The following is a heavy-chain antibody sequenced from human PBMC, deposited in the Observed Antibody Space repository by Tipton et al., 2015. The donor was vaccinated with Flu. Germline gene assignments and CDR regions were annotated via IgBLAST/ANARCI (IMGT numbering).Heavy chain of an antibody. CDR1: GFTFSRYI. CDR2: IGTTGTNI. V-gene: IGHV3-21*01. J-gene: IGHJ5*02. Sequence: SLRLSCAASGFTFSRYIMNWVRQAPGKGLEWVSSIGTTGTNIYYADLVKGRFTISRDNAKNSLYLQMNSLRAEDTAVYYCARAPHCSAANCYPNWFDPWGQGTLVTVSS. D-gene: IGHD2-15*01. CDR3: ARAPHCSAANCYPNWFDP.